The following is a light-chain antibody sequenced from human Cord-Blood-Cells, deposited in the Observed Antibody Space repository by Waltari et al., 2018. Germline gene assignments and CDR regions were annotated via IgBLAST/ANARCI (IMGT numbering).Light chain of an antibody. J-gene: IGLJ3*02. V-gene: IGLV2-23*01. Sequence: QSALTHPASVSGSSGQSITFPCTGTSRYVGSYNLVSWYPQHPGKAPKLMIYEDSKRPSGVSHRFSGSKSGNTASLTISGLQAEDEADYYCCSYAGSSTWVFGGGTKLTVL. CDR2: EDS. CDR3: CSYAGSSTWV. CDR1: SRYVGSYNL.